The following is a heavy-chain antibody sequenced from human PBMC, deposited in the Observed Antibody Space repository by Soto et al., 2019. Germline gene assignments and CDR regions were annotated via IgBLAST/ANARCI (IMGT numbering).Heavy chain of an antibody. J-gene: IGHJ5*02. CDR2: IIPIFGTA. V-gene: IGHV1-69*12. D-gene: IGHD2-15*01. Sequence: QVQLVQSGAEVKKPGSSVKVSCKASGGTFSSYAISWVRQAPGQGLEWMGVIIPIFGTANYAQKFQGRVTITADESTSTDYMELSSLRSEDTAVYYCARVKAVVVAATYYNWFDPWGQGTLVTVSS. CDR3: ARVKAVVVAATYYNWFDP. CDR1: GGTFSSYA.